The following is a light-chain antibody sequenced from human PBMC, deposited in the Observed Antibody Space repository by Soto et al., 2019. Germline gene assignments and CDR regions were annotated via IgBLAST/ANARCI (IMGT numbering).Light chain of an antibody. CDR3: QQSYSTPT. CDR2: AAS. CDR1: QSISSY. Sequence: DIQMTQSPSSLSASVGDRVTITCRASQSISSYLNWYQQKPGKAPKLLIYAASSLQSGVPSWFSGSGSGTDFTLTITSLQPEDFGTYYCQQSYSTPTFGQGTRLEIK. V-gene: IGKV1-39*01. J-gene: IGKJ5*01.